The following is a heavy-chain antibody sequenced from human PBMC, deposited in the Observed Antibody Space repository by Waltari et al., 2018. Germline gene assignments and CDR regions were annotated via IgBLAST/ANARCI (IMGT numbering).Heavy chain of an antibody. V-gene: IGHV3-23*01. Sequence: EVQLLQSGGGLVQPGGSLRLSCATSGFSFCGYARTWVRQAPGKGLEWVSTISGSGSSTFYADSVRGRFTISRDNARNTVFLEMNSLRVDDTAFYYCAKDSRGYTPSPGDSWGQGTQVTVS. J-gene: IGHJ4*02. CDR1: GFSFCGYA. CDR2: ISGSGSST. CDR3: AKDSRGYTPSPGDS. D-gene: IGHD5-18*01.